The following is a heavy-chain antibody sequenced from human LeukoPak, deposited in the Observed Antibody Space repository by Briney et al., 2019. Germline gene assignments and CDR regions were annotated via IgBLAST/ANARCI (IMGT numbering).Heavy chain of an antibody. J-gene: IGHJ4*02. CDR2: IYSGGST. CDR3: AEVGYSSSSIGFWDY. V-gene: IGHV3-53*01. D-gene: IGHD6-6*01. CDR1: EFIVSSNY. Sequence: GGSLRLSCAASEFIVSSNYMSWVRQAPGKGLEWVSVIYSGGSTYYADSVKGRFTISRDNSKNTLYLQMNSLRAEDTAVYYCAEVGYSSSSIGFWDYWGQGTLVTVSS.